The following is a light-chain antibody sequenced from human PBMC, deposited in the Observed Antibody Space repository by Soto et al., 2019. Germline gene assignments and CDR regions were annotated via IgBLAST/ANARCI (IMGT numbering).Light chain of an antibody. V-gene: IGKV3-11*01. Sequence: IVLKQSLDTLSLCPGKRATLSCLASQNISNHLIWYQQKPGQAPRLLIYDVSNRATGIPARFSGSGSGTDFTLTISSLEPEDFAVYYCQQRSNWPRTFGQGTKVDIK. CDR1: QNISNH. J-gene: IGKJ1*01. CDR2: DVS. CDR3: QQRSNWPRT.